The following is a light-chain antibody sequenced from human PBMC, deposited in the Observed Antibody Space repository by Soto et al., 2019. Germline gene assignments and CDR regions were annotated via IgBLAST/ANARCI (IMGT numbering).Light chain of an antibody. V-gene: IGKV3-11*01. CDR3: QQRSNWPIT. J-gene: IGKJ1*01. CDR1: QSVGGS. Sequence: ETVLTQSPGTLSLSPGERATLSSRASQSVGGSLAWYQQRPGQAPRLLVYHTSNRATGIPDRFSASGSGTEFTLTISSLEPEDFAVYYCQQRSNWPITFGQGTKVDI. CDR2: HTS.